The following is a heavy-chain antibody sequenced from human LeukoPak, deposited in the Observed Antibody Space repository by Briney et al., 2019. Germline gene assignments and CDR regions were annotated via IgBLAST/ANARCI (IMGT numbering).Heavy chain of an antibody. D-gene: IGHD3-3*01. CDR3: ARVTSIPYDFWSGYHGLDY. CDR1: GYTFTSYY. Sequence: ASVKVSCKASGYTFTSYYMHWVRQAPGQGLEWMGIINPSGGSTSYAQKFQGRVTMTRDTSTSTVYMELSSLRSEDTAVYYCARVTSIPYDFWSGYHGLDYWGQGTLVTVSS. J-gene: IGHJ4*02. CDR2: INPSGGST. V-gene: IGHV1-46*01.